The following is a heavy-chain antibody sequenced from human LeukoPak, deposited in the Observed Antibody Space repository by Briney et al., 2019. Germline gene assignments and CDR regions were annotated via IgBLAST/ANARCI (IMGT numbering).Heavy chain of an antibody. CDR1: GFTFSSYA. J-gene: IGHJ1*01. Sequence: GGSLRLSCAASGFTFSSYAMHWVRQAPGKGLEYVSAISSNGGSTYYANSVKGRFTISRDNSKNTLYLQMGSLRAEDMAVYYCARDPSGWLPPEYFQHWGQGTLVTVSS. CDR3: ARDPSGWLPPEYFQH. CDR2: ISSNGGST. D-gene: IGHD6-19*01. V-gene: IGHV3-64*01.